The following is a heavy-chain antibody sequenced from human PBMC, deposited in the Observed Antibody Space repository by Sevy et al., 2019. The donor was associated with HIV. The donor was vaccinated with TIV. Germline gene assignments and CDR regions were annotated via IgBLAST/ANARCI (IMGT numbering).Heavy chain of an antibody. CDR2: ISSSSSTI. V-gene: IGHV3-48*02. J-gene: IGHJ6*02. D-gene: IGHD3-3*01. CDR3: ARERARHYDFWSGYFYYYYYGMDV. CDR1: GFTFSSYS. Sequence: GGSLRLSCAASGFTFSSYSMNWVRQAPGKGLEWVSYISSSSSTIYYADSVKGRFTISRDNAKNSLYLQMNSLRDEDTAVYYCARERARHYDFWSGYFYYYYYGMDVWGQGTTVTVSS.